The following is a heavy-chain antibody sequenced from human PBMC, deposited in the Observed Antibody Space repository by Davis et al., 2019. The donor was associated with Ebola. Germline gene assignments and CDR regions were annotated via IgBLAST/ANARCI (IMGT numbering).Heavy chain of an antibody. J-gene: IGHJ5*02. CDR1: GGSISSSSYY. CDR3: AREYSSGWGPFDP. V-gene: IGHV4-39*07. CDR2: IYYSGST. D-gene: IGHD6-19*01. Sequence: MPSETLSLTCTVSGGSISSSSYYWGWIRQPPGKGLEWIGSIYYSGSTYYNPSLKSRVAISVDTSKNQFSLKLSSVTAADTAVYYCAREYSSGWGPFDPWGQGTLVTVSS.